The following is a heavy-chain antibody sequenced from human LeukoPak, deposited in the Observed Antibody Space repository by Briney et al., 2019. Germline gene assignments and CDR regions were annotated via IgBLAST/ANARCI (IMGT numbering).Heavy chain of an antibody. CDR2: ISYDGSNK. CDR3: ARDPSPSTGYSSSWYFGY. V-gene: IGHV3-30*04. Sequence: PGRSLRLSCAASGFTFSSYAMHWVRQAPGKGLEWVAVISYDGSNKYYADSVKGRFTISRDNSKNTLYLRMNSLRAEDTAVYYCARDPSPSTGYSSSWYFGYWGQGTLVTVSS. D-gene: IGHD6-13*01. J-gene: IGHJ4*02. CDR1: GFTFSSYA.